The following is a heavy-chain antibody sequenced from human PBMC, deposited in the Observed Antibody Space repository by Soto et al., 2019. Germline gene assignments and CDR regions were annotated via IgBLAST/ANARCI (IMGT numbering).Heavy chain of an antibody. D-gene: IGHD2-15*01. V-gene: IGHV3-48*02. CDR2: ISSSSSTI. CDR3: ARQRGALIVVVVAASTEFDY. CDR1: GFTFSSYS. J-gene: IGHJ4*02. Sequence: EVQLVESGGGLVQPGGSLRLSCAASGFTFSSYSMNWVRQAPGKGLEWVSYISSSSSTIYYADSVKGRFTISRVNAKNSLYLQMNSLRDEDTAVYYCARQRGALIVVVVAASTEFDYWGQGTLVTVSS.